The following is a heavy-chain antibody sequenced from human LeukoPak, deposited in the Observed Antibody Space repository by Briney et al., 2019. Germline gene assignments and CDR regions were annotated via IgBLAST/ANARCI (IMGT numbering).Heavy chain of an antibody. CDR2: FDPEDGET. D-gene: IGHD2-15*01. J-gene: IGHJ6*03. CDR3: ARALPYYYYYMDV. Sequence: ASVKVSCKVSGYTLTELSMHWVRQAPGKGLEWMGGFDPEDGETIYAQRFQGRVTTTEDTSTDTAYMELSSLRSEDTAVYYCARALPYYYYYMDVWGKGTTVTISS. CDR1: GYTLTELS. V-gene: IGHV1-24*01.